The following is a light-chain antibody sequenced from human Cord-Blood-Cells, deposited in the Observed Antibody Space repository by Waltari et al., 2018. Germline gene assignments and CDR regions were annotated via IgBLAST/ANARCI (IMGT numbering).Light chain of an antibody. CDR1: SSDVGHYNL. V-gene: IGLV2-23*02. CDR2: EVS. CDR3: CSYAGSSTWV. J-gene: IGLJ3*02. Sequence: QSALTQPASVSGSPGQSITISCTGTSSDVGHYNLVSWYQQHPGKAPKLMIYEVSKRPSGVSNRFSGSKSGNTASLTISGLQAEDEADYYCCSYAGSSTWVFGGGTKLTVL.